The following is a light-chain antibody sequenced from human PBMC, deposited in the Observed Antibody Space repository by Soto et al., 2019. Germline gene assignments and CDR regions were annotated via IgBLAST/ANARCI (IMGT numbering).Light chain of an antibody. CDR3: QQYGSSPRT. J-gene: IGKJ2*01. CDR1: QSISSSY. CDR2: GAS. V-gene: IGKV3-20*01. Sequence: EIVLTQSPGTLSLSPGERATLSCRASQSISSSYLAWYQQKPGQAPSLLIYGASSRATGIPDRFSGSGSGTDFTFTISRLQPEDFAVYYCQQYGSSPRTFGQGTKLEIK.